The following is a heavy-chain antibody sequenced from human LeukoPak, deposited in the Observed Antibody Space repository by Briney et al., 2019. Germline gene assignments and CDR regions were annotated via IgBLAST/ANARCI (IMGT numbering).Heavy chain of an antibody. V-gene: IGHV3-74*01. CDR3: AREVPWDGDFQH. CDR2: INSDGSST. Sequence: GGSPRLSCASSGFTFSNYWMHWVRQVTGKGLVWVSRINSDGSSTNYADFAKGRFTISRDNAKNTLYLQMSSLRAEDTAVYYCAREVPWDGDFQHWGQGTLVTVSS. CDR1: GFTFSNYW. J-gene: IGHJ1*01. D-gene: IGHD1-26*01.